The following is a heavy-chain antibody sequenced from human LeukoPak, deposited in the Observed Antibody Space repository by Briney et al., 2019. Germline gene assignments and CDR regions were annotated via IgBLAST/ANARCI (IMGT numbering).Heavy chain of an antibody. Sequence: SETLSLTCAVSGVSISGSYYYWSWIRQPPGKGLEWIGEINHSGSTNYNPSLKSRVTISVDTSKNQFSMKLSSVTAADTAVYYCARRSAGPRGDYYYYYMDVWGKGTTVTISS. J-gene: IGHJ6*03. D-gene: IGHD3-10*01. CDR3: ARRSAGPRGDYYYYYMDV. CDR2: INHSGST. CDR1: GVSISGSYYY. V-gene: IGHV4-34*01.